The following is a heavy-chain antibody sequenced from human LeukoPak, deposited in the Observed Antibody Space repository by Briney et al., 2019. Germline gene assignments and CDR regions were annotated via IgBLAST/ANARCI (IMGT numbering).Heavy chain of an antibody. Sequence: PGGSLRLSFAASGFTFSGYYMSWMRQAPGKGLEWISYISSDGSIVYYADSVKGRFTISRDNAKSLLYLQMDTVRAEDTAVYYCVRVPYWGQGSLVIVSS. D-gene: IGHD5/OR15-5a*01. CDR3: VRVPY. CDR2: ISSDGSIV. CDR1: GFTFSGYY. J-gene: IGHJ4*02. V-gene: IGHV3-11*01.